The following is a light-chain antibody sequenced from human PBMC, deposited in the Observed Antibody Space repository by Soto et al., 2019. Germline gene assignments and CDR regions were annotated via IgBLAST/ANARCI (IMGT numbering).Light chain of an antibody. Sequence: EVVMTQSPYTLTVSPGEPAPLSCRASQSVSGNLAWYQQKLGQAPRLLIYGASARATGISARFSGSGSGTEFTLTISSLQSEDFAIYYCQQYNNWPRTFGQGTKVDIK. CDR1: QSVSGN. J-gene: IGKJ1*01. CDR3: QQYNNWPRT. CDR2: GAS. V-gene: IGKV3-15*01.